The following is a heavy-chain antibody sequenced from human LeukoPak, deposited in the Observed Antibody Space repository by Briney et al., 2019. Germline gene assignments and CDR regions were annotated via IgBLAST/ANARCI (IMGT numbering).Heavy chain of an antibody. CDR1: GYTFTGYY. Sequence: ASVKVSCKASGYTFTGYYMHWVRQAPGQGLEWMGWISGSNGNTNYAQKFQGRVSMTTDTYTNTAYMELRSLRSDDTAVYYCAGSLGYCTSNVCYLKYWGQGTLVTVSS. CDR2: ISGSNGNT. V-gene: IGHV1-18*04. CDR3: AGSLGYCTSNVCYLKY. J-gene: IGHJ4*02. D-gene: IGHD2-8*01.